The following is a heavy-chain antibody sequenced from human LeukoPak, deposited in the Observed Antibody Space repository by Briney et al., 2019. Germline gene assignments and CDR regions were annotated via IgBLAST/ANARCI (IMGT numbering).Heavy chain of an antibody. V-gene: IGHV3-74*03. J-gene: IGHJ4*02. Sequence: PGGSLRLSCEPSGFPFSGYWMHWVRQAPGKGLVWVSRISGDGTIKTYADFVRGRFTISRDNTKNILYLQMNSLRVEDTSIYFCSRSQFDYWGQGVLVTVSS. CDR3: SRSQFDY. CDR1: GFPFSGYW. CDR2: ISGDGTIK.